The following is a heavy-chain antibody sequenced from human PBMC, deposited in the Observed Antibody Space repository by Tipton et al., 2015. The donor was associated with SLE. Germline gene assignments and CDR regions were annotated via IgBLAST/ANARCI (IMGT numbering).Heavy chain of an antibody. D-gene: IGHD3-16*01. CDR1: GGSISTYY. J-gene: IGHJ6*03. CDR3: ARGGEGGSVYYSMDV. Sequence: TLSLTCTVSGGSISTYYWIWIRQPPGKGLEWVGYISNSGSTSYNPSLKSRVTISVDTSKNKFSMKLSTVTAADTAVYYCARGGEGGSVYYSMDVWGKGTTLTVAS. CDR2: ISNSGST. V-gene: IGHV4-59*01.